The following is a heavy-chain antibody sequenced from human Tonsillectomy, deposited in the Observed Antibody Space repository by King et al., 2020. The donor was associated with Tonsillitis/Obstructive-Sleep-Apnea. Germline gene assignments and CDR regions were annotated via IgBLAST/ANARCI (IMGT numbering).Heavy chain of an antibody. D-gene: IGHD5-12*01. Sequence: VQLVESGGGLVQPGGSLRLSCAASGITFKKHAMNWVRQAPGKGLEWVSAISDSGGRTYYADSVKGRFTSSRDNSKNTLYLQMNSLSAADTAVYFCAKDWMYRNSGDSAYDGSALFDSWGQGTLVTVSS. V-gene: IGHV3-23*04. J-gene: IGHJ4*02. CDR2: ISDSGGRT. CDR3: AKDWMYRNSGDSAYDGSALFDS. CDR1: GITFKKHA.